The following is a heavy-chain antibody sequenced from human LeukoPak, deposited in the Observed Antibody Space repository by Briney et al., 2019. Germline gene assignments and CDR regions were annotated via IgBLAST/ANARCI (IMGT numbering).Heavy chain of an antibody. CDR2: IYPVASDT. V-gene: IGHV5-51*01. CDR1: GYSFTSYW. J-gene: IGHJ4*02. D-gene: IGHD3-9*01. CDR3: ARTPGILRYFDWLLYPYYFDY. Sequence: GESLKISCKGSGYSFTSYWIGWVRQMPGKGLEWMGIIYPVASDTRYSPSFQGQVTISADKSISTAYLQWSSLKASDTAMYYCARTPGILRYFDWLLYPYYFDYWGQGTLVTVSS.